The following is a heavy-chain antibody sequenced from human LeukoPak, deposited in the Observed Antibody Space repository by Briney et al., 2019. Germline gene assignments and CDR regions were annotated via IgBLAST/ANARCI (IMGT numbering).Heavy chain of an antibody. Sequence: ASVKVSCKASGYTFTGYYMHWVRQAPGQGLEWMGRINPNSGGTNYAQKFQGRVTMTRDTSISTAYMELSRLRSDDTAVYYCARGRARSITIFGVVTLGYAFDIWGQGTMVTVSS. CDR1: GYTFTGYY. CDR3: ARGRARSITIFGVVTLGYAFDI. J-gene: IGHJ3*02. D-gene: IGHD3-3*01. V-gene: IGHV1-2*06. CDR2: INPNSGGT.